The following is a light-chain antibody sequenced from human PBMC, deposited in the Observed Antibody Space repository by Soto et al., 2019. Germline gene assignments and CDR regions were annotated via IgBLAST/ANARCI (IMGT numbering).Light chain of an antibody. CDR1: SSDVGGYNY. CDR2: DVS. J-gene: IGLJ1*01. Sequence: SALTQPASVSGSPGQSITISCTGTSSDVGGYNYVSWYQHHPGKAPKLMIYDVSDRPSGVSNRFSGSKSGNTASLTISGLQAEDEADYYCSSYTSSSTRRLFGTGTKVTVL. V-gene: IGLV2-14*03. CDR3: SSYTSSSTRRL.